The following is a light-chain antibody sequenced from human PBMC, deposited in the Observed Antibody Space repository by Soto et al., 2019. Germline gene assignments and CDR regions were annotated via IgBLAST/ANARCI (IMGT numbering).Light chain of an antibody. CDR3: RSFTSRFTFA. CDR1: LSDVGAYNY. CDR2: EVT. J-gene: IGLJ1*01. V-gene: IGLV2-14*01. Sequence: QSVLTQPASVSGSRGQSIAIACTGTLSDVGAYNYVSWYQQHPGKAPKLMISEVTNRPSGVSDRFSGSKSGNTASLTISGLQAEDEADYYCRSFTSRFTFAFGTGTKVTVL.